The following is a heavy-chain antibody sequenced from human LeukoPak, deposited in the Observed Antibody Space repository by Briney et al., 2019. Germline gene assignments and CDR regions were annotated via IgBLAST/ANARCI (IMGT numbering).Heavy chain of an antibody. J-gene: IGHJ4*02. Sequence: GGSLRLSCAASGFTFSSYWMHWVRQAPGKGLVWVSRINSDGSSTSYADSVKGRFTISRDNAKNTLYLQMNSLGAEDTAVYYCASLYSSGWQTDFDYWGQGTLVTVSS. V-gene: IGHV3-74*01. CDR2: INSDGSST. D-gene: IGHD6-19*01. CDR1: GFTFSSYW. CDR3: ASLYSSGWQTDFDY.